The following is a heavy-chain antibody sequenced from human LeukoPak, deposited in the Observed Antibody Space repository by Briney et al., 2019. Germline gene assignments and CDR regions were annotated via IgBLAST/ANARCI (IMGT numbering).Heavy chain of an antibody. CDR3: GRESGFYGSGTRY. J-gene: IGHJ4*02. D-gene: IGHD3-10*01. CDR2: MNPNSGNT. CDR1: GYTFTSYD. Sequence: GASVKVSCKASGYTFTSYDIIWVRQATGQGLEWMGWMNPNSGNTEYAQKFQGRVTMTRDTSIRTAYLELSSLRSEDTGVFYCGRESGFYGSGTRYWGQGTLVTVSS. V-gene: IGHV1-8*01.